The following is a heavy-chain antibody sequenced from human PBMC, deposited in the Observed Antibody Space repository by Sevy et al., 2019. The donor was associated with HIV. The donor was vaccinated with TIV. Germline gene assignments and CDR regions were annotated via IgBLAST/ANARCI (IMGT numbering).Heavy chain of an antibody. Sequence: SETLSLTCTVSGGSITNYYWGWIRQPAGKGLEWIGRIYSSGTTTYNPSFKSRVTMSAATSKNQVSLILNSVPAADTAVYYCAREYSGYPFDIWGQGTMVTVSS. D-gene: IGHD5-12*01. V-gene: IGHV4-4*07. CDR3: AREYSGYPFDI. J-gene: IGHJ3*02. CDR2: IYSSGTT. CDR1: GGSITNYY.